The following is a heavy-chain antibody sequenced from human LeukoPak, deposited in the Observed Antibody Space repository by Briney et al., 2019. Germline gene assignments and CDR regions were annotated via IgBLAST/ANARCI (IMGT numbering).Heavy chain of an antibody. CDR2: INPNGGGT. V-gene: IGHV1-2*06. CDR1: AYTFSGYY. D-gene: IGHD3-22*01. CDR3: ASYYYDTTGFDSFDI. Sequence: ASVKVSCKASAYTFSGYYMHWVRQAPGQGLEWMGRINPNGGGTNYAQKFRGRVTMTRDTSITTAYMELNRLRSDDTAMYYCASYYYDTTGFDSFDIWGQGTMVTVSS. J-gene: IGHJ3*02.